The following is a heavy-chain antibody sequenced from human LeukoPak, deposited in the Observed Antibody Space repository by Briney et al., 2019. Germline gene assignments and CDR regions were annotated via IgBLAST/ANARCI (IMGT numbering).Heavy chain of an antibody. CDR1: GFTA. J-gene: IGHJ3*02. V-gene: IGHV3-30*04. CDR2: ISYDGSNK. CDR3: ARGYSGYENDAFDI. D-gene: IGHD5-12*01. Sequence: GRSLRLSCAASGFTAMHWVRQAPGKGLEWVAVISYDGSNKYYADSVKGRFTISRDNSKNTLYLQMNSLRAEDTAVYYCARGYSGYENDAFDIWGQGTMVTVSS.